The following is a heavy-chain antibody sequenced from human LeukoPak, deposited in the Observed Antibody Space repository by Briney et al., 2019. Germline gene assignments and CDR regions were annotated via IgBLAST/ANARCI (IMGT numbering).Heavy chain of an antibody. Sequence: TGGSLRLSCAASGFTVSSNYMCWVRQAPGKGLEWVSIIYSGGNTYYADSVKGRFTTSRDNSKNSLYLQMNGLRAEDTAVYYCARDKGERITIFGVVIEYFDYWGQGTLVTVSS. CDR2: IYSGGNT. J-gene: IGHJ4*02. V-gene: IGHV3-66*01. CDR3: ARDKGERITIFGVVIEYFDY. CDR1: GFTVSSNY. D-gene: IGHD3-3*01.